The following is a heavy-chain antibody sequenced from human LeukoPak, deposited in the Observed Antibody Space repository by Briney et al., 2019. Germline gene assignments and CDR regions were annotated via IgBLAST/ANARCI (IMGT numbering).Heavy chain of an antibody. V-gene: IGHV3-30-3*01. CDR2: ISCDGSNK. J-gene: IGHJ4*02. Sequence: PGGSLRLSCAASGFTFSSYAMHWVRQAPGKGLEWVAVISCDGSNKYYADSVKGRFTISRDNSKNTLYLQMNSLRAEDTAVYYCARDPTGYSSSWYGDYFDYWGQGTLVTVSS. D-gene: IGHD6-13*01. CDR3: ARDPTGYSSSWYGDYFDY. CDR1: GFTFSSYA.